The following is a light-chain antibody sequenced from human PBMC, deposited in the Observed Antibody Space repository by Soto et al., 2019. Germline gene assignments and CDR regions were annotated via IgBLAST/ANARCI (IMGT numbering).Light chain of an antibody. CDR2: DAS. Sequence: EIVLTQYPGTLSLSPGERATLSCGASQSVSSSYLAWYQQKPGKAPRLLIYDASNRATGIPARFSGSGSGTDLTITISSMKNEDFATYYCQQYNDYFGTFGPGTKVDIK. CDR1: QSVSSSY. J-gene: IGKJ1*01. CDR3: QQYNDYFGT. V-gene: IGKV3-20*01.